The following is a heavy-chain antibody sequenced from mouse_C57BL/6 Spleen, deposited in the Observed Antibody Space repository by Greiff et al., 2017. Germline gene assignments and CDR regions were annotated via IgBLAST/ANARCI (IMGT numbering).Heavy chain of an antibody. CDR2: IWSGGST. J-gene: IGHJ1*03. V-gene: IGHV2-2*01. CDR1: GFSLTSYG. Sequence: VHLVESGPGLVQPSQSLSITCTVSGFSLTSYGVHWVRQSPGKGLEWLGVIWSGGSTDYNAAFISRLSISKDNSKSQVFFKMNSMQADDTAIYYCARGDYDGYDEGYFDVWGTGTTVTVSS. CDR3: ARGDYDGYDEGYFDV. D-gene: IGHD2-3*01.